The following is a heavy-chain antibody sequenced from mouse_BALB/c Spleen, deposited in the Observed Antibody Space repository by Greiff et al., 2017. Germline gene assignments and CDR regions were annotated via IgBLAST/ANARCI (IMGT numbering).Heavy chain of an antibody. CDR3: SRDSNYAGYYAMDY. CDR2: INPYNDGT. CDR1: GYTFTSYV. J-gene: IGHJ4*01. D-gene: IGHD2-5*01. V-gene: IGHV1-14*01. Sequence: VQLKQSGPELVKPGASVKMSCKASGYTFTSYVMHWVKQKPGQGLEWIGYINPYNDGTKYNEKFKGKATLTSDKSSSTAYMELSSLTSEDSAVYYFSRDSNYAGYYAMDYWGQGTSVTVSS.